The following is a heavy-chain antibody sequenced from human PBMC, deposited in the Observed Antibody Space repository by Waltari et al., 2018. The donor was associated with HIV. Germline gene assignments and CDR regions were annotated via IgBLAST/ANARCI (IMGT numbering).Heavy chain of an antibody. J-gene: IGHJ4*02. CDR1: GYTFSSYG. Sequence: QVQLVQSGPEVKEPGASVTVSCKASGYTFSSYGITWVRQAPGQGPEWMGWISGYNGNTNYAQKLQGRVTMTTDTSTSTAYMELRSLRSDDTAVYFCARGGSYLYYFDSWGQGTLVTVSS. V-gene: IGHV1-18*01. D-gene: IGHD1-26*01. CDR3: ARGGSYLYYFDS. CDR2: ISGYNGNT.